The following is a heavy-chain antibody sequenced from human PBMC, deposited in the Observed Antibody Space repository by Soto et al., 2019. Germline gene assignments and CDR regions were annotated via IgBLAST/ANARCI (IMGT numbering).Heavy chain of an antibody. CDR2: ISGGGINT. V-gene: IGHV3-23*01. J-gene: IGHJ4*02. CDR1: GFPFSSYV. CDR3: AKDSNKYSSSLRGRYFDY. Sequence: GGSLRLSGAASGFPFSSYVRSWVRQGPGKGLEWVSGISGGGINTFYADSVKGRFTISRDNSKNTLLLQMNSLGAEDTAVYYCAKDSNKYSSSLRGRYFDYWGQGIGVTVSS. D-gene: IGHD4-4*01.